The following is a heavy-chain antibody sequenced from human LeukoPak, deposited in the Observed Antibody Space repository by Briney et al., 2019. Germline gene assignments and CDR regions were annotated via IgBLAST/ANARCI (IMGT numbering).Heavy chain of an antibody. D-gene: IGHD2-2*01. Sequence: GGSLRLSCAGSGFTFNNYAMSWVRQTPRKGLEWVSTISISGDGTYYADPVKGRFTMYRDKSKNWVYVQLSSLRAEDPAVYYCVRAAPRDCSSTSCSLFDNWGQGILVTVSS. CDR3: VRAAPRDCSSTSCSLFDN. CDR1: GFTFNNYA. V-gene: IGHV3-23*01. J-gene: IGHJ4*02. CDR2: ISISGDGT.